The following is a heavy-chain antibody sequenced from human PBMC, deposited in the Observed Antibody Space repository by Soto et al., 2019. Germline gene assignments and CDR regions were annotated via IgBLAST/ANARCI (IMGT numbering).Heavy chain of an antibody. D-gene: IGHD5-12*01. CDR3: ARGGISVATIIDY. CDR2: INHSGST. V-gene: IGHV4-34*01. J-gene: IGHJ4*02. Sequence: SETLSLTCAVYGGSFSGYYWSWIRQPPGKGLEWIGEINHSGSTNYNPSLKSRVTISVDTSKNQFSLKLSSVTAADTAVYYCARGGISVATIIDYWGQGTLVTVSS. CDR1: GGSFSGYY.